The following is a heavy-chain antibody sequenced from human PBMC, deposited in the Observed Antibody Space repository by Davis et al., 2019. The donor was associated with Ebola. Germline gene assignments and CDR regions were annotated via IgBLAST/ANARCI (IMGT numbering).Heavy chain of an antibody. J-gene: IGHJ5*01. CDR2: INHNEIT. CDR3: ARVGFESYSSGWYDS. CDR1: GGSFSGSF. V-gene: IGHV4-34*01. Sequence: MPSETLSLTCAVYGGSFSGSFWIWIRQPPGKGLEWIGEINHNEITNYNPSLKSRVTMSVDTSKNQFSLKVRSVTAADTAVYYCARVGFESYSSGWYDSWGQGTLVTVSS. D-gene: IGHD6-19*01.